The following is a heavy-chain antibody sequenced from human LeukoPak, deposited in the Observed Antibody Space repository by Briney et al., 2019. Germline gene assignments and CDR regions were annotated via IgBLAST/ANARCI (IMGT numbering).Heavy chain of an antibody. J-gene: IGHJ4*02. V-gene: IGHV3-48*01. CDR1: GFTFSSYS. Sequence: GGSLRLSCAVSGFTFSSYSMNWVRQAPGKGLEWVSYISSSSSTIYYADSVKGRFTISRDNAKNSLYLQMNSLRAEDTAVYYCARALGGRQYWAYGDYVHWGQGTLVTVSS. CDR3: ARALGGRQYWAYGDYVH. CDR2: ISSSSSTI. D-gene: IGHD4-17*01.